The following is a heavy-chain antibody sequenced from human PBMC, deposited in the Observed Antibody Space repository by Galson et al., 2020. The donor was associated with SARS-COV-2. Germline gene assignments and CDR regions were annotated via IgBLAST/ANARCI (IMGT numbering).Heavy chain of an antibody. V-gene: IGHV4-30-2*01. D-gene: IGHD2-2*01. CDR1: GGSISSGGYS. J-gene: IGHJ5*02. Sequence: SETLSLTCAVSGGSISSGGYSWSWIRQPPGKGLEWIGYIYHSGSTYYNPSLKSRVTISVDRSKNQFSLKLSSVTAADTAVYYCARGSPGYCSSTSCLLFDPWGQGTLVTVSS. CDR3: ARGSPGYCSSTSCLLFDP. CDR2: IYHSGST.